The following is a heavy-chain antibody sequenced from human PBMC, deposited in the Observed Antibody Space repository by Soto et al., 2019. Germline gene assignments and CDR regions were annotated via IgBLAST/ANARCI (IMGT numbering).Heavy chain of an antibody. CDR3: ATDRGGYCSGGSCPEAWFEP. CDR1: GYTFTTYP. D-gene: IGHD2-15*01. CDR2: INVGNGGT. Sequence: QVQLVQSGAEEKKPGASVKVSCKASGYTFTTYPMNWLRQAPGQRPEWMGWINVGNGGTKYSQKFQGRVSITRDTSASTAYMQLSRLRSDDTAVYSGATDRGGYCSGGSCPEAWFEPWGQGTLVTVTS. J-gene: IGHJ5*02. V-gene: IGHV1-3*05.